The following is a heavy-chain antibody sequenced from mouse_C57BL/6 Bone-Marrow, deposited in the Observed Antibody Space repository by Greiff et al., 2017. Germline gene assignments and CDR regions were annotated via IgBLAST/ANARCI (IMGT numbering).Heavy chain of an antibody. CDR3: ARAITTVVRWGAMDY. V-gene: IGHV2-9-1*01. CDR1: GFSLTSYA. Sequence: VKLQESGPGLVAPSQSLSITCTVSGFSLTSYAISWVRQPPGKGLEWLGEIWTGGGTNYNSALKSRLSISKDNSKSQVFLKMNSLQTDDTARYYCARAITTVVRWGAMDYWGQGTSVTVSS. J-gene: IGHJ4*01. D-gene: IGHD1-1*01. CDR2: IWTGGGT.